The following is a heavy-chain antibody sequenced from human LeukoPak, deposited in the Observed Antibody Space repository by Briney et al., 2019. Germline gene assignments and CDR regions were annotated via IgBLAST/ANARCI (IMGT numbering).Heavy chain of an antibody. J-gene: IGHJ2*01. D-gene: IGHD5-12*01. Sequence: SETLSLTCTVSGGSISSYYWSWIRQPPGKGLEWIGYIYYSGSTNYNPSLKSRVTISVDTSKNQFSPKLSSVTAADTAVYYCARGLGGYDLGYFDLWGRGTLVTVSS. V-gene: IGHV4-59*01. CDR2: IYYSGST. CDR1: GGSISSYY. CDR3: ARGLGGYDLGYFDL.